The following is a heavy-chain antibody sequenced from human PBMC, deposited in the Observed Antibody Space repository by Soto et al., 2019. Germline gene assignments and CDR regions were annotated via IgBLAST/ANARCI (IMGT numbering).Heavy chain of an antibody. D-gene: IGHD2-2*01. CDR3: AGGIVPAAVAFDY. CDR1: GFTFSHYY. CDR2: ISSIDNTI. Sequence: GGSLRLSCAASGFTFSHYYMSWIRQAPGKGLEWVSYISSIDNTIYYADFVKGRFAISRDNAKNSLYLEMNSLRADDTAVYYCAGGIVPAAVAFDYWGQGTLVTVSS. J-gene: IGHJ4*02. V-gene: IGHV3-11*01.